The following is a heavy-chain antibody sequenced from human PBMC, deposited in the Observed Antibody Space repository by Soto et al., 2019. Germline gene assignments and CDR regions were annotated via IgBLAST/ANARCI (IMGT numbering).Heavy chain of an antibody. CDR1: GFTVSSNY. J-gene: IGHJ6*02. D-gene: IGHD5-18*01. V-gene: IGHV3-53*01. CDR3: AREGYSYAPVRGMDV. Sequence: GGSLRLSCAASGFTVSSNYMSWVRQAPGKGLEWVSVIYSGGSTYYADSVKGRFTISRDNSKNTLYLQMNSLRAEDTAVYYCAREGYSYAPVRGMDVWGQGTTVTVSS. CDR2: IYSGGST.